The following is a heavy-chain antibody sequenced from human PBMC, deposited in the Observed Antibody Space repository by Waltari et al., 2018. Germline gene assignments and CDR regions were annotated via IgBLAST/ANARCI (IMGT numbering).Heavy chain of an antibody. J-gene: IGHJ3*02. Sequence: EVQLVESGGGLNQPGGSLRLSCAASGFTVSSNSMSWVRQAPGKGLAWVSVIYSGGSTYYADSVKGRFTISSDNSKNTLYLQMNSLRAEDTAVYYCAREVPYSYGVDAFDIWGQGTMVTVSS. D-gene: IGHD5-18*01. V-gene: IGHV3-53*01. CDR2: IYSGGST. CDR3: AREVPYSYGVDAFDI. CDR1: GFTVSSNS.